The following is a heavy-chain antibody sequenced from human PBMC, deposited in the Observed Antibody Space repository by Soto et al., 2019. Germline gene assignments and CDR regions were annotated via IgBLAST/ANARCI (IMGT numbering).Heavy chain of an antibody. D-gene: IGHD1-20*01. CDR3: ARVPRYNRNQLRDDAFDI. V-gene: IGHV4-59*01. Sequence: PSGTLSLTCTVSGGSISSYYWSWIRQPPGKGLEWIGYIYYSGPTNYNPSLKSRVTISVDTSKYQFSLKLSSVTAADTAVYYCARVPRYNRNQLRDDAFDIWGQGTMVT. J-gene: IGHJ3*02. CDR1: GGSISSYY. CDR2: IYYSGPT.